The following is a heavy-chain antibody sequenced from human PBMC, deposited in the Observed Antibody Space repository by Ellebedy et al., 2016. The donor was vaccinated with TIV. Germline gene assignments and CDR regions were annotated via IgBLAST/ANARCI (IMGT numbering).Heavy chain of an antibody. D-gene: IGHD6-19*01. V-gene: IGHV1-2*04. CDR1: GYTFTSYY. CDR2: INPNSGGT. CDR3: ARDSSGWLKHQRNAFDI. Sequence: ASVKVSCXASGYTFTSYYMHWVRQAPGQGLEWMGWINPNSGGTNYAQKFQGWVTMTRDTSISTAYMELSRLRSDDTAVYYCARDSSGWLKHQRNAFDIWGQGTMVTVSS. J-gene: IGHJ3*02.